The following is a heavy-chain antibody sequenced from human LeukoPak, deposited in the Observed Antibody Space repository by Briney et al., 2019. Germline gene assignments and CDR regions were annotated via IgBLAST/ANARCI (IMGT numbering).Heavy chain of an antibody. CDR2: VYYSGST. CDR3: ARIHRYCSGGACYVLDN. Sequence: SETLSLTCVVSGGSVSGYYWGWIRQPPGRGLEWIGYVYYSGSTNYNPSFKSRITTSVDTSRNQFSLQLSSVTAADTAVYYCARIHRYCSGGACYVLDNWGQGTLVAVSS. J-gene: IGHJ4*02. V-gene: IGHV4-59*02. D-gene: IGHD2-15*01. CDR1: GGSVSGYY.